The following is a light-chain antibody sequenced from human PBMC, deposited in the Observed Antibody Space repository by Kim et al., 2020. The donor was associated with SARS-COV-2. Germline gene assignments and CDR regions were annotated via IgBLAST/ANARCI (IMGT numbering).Light chain of an antibody. Sequence: ETVLTQSPGTLSLSPGERATLACRASQSVSSRYLAWYQQKPGQAPRLLIYGASSRATGIPDRFSGSGSGTDFTLTINRLEPEDFAGYYCQQYGSSPFITCDQGTRLEIK. CDR2: GAS. CDR1: QSVSSRY. J-gene: IGKJ5*01. CDR3: QQYGSSPFIT. V-gene: IGKV3-20*01.